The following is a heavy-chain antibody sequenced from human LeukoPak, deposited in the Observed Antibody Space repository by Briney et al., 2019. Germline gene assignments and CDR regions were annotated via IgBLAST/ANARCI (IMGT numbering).Heavy chain of an antibody. CDR3: AKAYGSNGYFQLPIDC. Sequence: PGGSLRLSCAASGFTFSSYGMHWVRQAPGKGLEWVAFIRYDGSNKYYADSVKGRFTISRDNSKNTLYLQLNSLRAEDTAVYYCAKAYGSNGYFQLPIDCWGQGTLVTVSS. CDR1: GFTFSSYG. CDR2: IRYDGSNK. D-gene: IGHD3-22*01. V-gene: IGHV3-30*02. J-gene: IGHJ4*02.